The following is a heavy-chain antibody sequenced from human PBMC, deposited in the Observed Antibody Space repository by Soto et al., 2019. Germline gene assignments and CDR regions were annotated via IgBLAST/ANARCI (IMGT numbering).Heavy chain of an antibody. J-gene: IGHJ5*02. D-gene: IGHD3-3*01. CDR3: AKGDAYYDLPNGFDP. CDR2: IRFSGGST. V-gene: IGHV3-23*01. CDR1: GFTFSSYA. Sequence: EVQLLESGGGLVQPGGSLRLSCAASGFTFSSYAMSWVRQAPGKGPEWVSTIRFSGGSTYYAGSGKGRFTISRDNSKNTLYLQMYSLRAEDTAVYYCAKGDAYYDLPNGFDPWGQGTLVTVSS.